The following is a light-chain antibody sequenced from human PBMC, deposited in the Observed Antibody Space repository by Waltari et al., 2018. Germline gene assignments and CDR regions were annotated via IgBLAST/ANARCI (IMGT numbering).Light chain of an antibody. CDR2: WES. Sequence: DIVMTQSPDSLAVSLGERATINCKSNQSVLYSSNNKNYLAWYQQKPGQPPKLLIYWESTRESGVPDRFSGSGSGTDFTLTISSLQAEDVAVYYCQQYYSTLTFGGGTKVEIK. CDR3: QQYYSTLT. J-gene: IGKJ4*01. V-gene: IGKV4-1*01. CDR1: QSVLYSSNNKNY.